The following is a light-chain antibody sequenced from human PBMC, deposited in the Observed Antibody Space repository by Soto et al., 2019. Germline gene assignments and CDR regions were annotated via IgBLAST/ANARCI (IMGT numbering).Light chain of an antibody. J-gene: IGLJ1*01. CDR2: EVN. Sequence: QSVLTQPPSASGSPGQSVTISCTGTSSDVGAFNYVSWYQQHPGKAPRLMIYEVNKRPSGVPDRFSGSKSGNTASLTVSGLQAEDEADYYCSSYAGTNNYVFGIGTKVTVL. CDR3: SSYAGTNNYV. V-gene: IGLV2-8*01. CDR1: SSDVGAFNY.